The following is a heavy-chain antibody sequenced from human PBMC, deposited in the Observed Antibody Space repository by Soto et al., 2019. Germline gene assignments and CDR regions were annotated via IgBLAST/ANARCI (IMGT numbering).Heavy chain of an antibody. J-gene: IGHJ4*02. CDR2: ISWNSGSI. D-gene: IGHD3-22*01. CDR3: AKDINYDSSGPFDY. Sequence: GGSLRLSCAASGFTFSNFAMSWVRQAPGKGLEWVSGISWNSGSIGYADSVKGRFTISRDNAKNSLYPQMNSLRAEDTALYYCAKDINYDSSGPFDYWGQGTLVTVSS. CDR1: GFTFSNFA. V-gene: IGHV3-9*01.